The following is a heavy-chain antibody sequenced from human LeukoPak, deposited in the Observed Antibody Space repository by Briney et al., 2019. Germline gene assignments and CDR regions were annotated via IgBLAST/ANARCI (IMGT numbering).Heavy chain of an antibody. CDR3: ARDAGGPIVVVAAALDY. J-gene: IGHJ4*02. CDR1: GYTFSVYY. Sequence: ASVKVSCKASGYTFSVYYMHWVRQAPGQGLEWMGWINPNSGGTNSAQKFQGRVTMTRDTSISTAYMELSRLRSDDTAVYYCARDAGGPIVVVAAALDYWGRGTLVTVSS. D-gene: IGHD2-2*01. CDR2: INPNSGGT. V-gene: IGHV1-2*02.